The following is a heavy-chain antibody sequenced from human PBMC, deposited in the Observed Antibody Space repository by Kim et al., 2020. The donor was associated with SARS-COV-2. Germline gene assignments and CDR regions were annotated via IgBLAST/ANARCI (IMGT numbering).Heavy chain of an antibody. D-gene: IGHD3-10*01. V-gene: IGHV3-30*01. Sequence: KGRFTISRDNSKNTLYLQMNSLRAEDTAVYYCARDGPGITMVRGVSFGDYWGQGTLVTVSS. J-gene: IGHJ4*02. CDR3: ARDGPGITMVRGVSFGDY.